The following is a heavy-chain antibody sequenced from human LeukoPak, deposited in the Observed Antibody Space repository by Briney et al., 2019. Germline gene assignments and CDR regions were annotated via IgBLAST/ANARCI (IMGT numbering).Heavy chain of an antibody. CDR3: ARDSSSGYYYYYYGMDV. D-gene: IGHD3-10*01. Sequence: PSETLSLTCAVYGGSFSGYYWSWIRQPPGKGLEWIGEINHSGSTNYNPSLKSRVTISVDTSKNQFSLKLSSVTAADTAVYYCARDSSSGYYYYYYGMDVWGQGTTVTVSS. CDR2: INHSGST. V-gene: IGHV4-34*09. J-gene: IGHJ6*02. CDR1: GGSFSGYY.